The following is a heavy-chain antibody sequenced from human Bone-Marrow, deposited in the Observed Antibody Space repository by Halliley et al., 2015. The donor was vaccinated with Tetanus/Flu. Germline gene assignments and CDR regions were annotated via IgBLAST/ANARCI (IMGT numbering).Heavy chain of an antibody. D-gene: IGHD7-27*01. J-gene: IGHJ5*02. Sequence: QLVRSGAEVKKPGASVKVSCKASGYSFTSYGISWVRQAPGQGLEWMGWISVYNGNTDYEQKFQGRLTMTTDTSTSTAYMELRSLRSDDTAVYYCARYALGKNWFDPWGQGTLVTASS. CDR3: ARYALGKNWFDP. CDR2: ISVYNGNT. V-gene: IGHV1-18*04. CDR1: GYSFTSYG.